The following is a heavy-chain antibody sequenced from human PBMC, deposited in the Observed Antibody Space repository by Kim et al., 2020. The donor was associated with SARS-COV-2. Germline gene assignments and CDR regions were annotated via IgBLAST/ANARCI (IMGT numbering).Heavy chain of an antibody. J-gene: IGHJ4*02. CDR3: ARAEIVYYYDSSGYYLDY. Sequence: ASVKVSCKASGYTFTSYYMHWVRQAPGQGLEWMGIINPSGGSTSYAQKFQGRVTMTRDTSTSTVYMELSSLRSEDTAVYYCARAEIVYYYDSSGYYLDYWGQGTLVTVSS. D-gene: IGHD3-22*01. CDR1: GYTFTSYY. V-gene: IGHV1-46*01. CDR2: INPSGGST.